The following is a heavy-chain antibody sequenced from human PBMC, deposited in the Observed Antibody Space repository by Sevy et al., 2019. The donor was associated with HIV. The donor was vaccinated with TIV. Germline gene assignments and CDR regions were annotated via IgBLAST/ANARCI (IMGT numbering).Heavy chain of an antibody. Sequence: SESLSLTCTVSGGSISNYYWSWIRQPPGKGLAWIGYIYYSGSTHYDPSLKSRVIISLDTSKNQFSLKLTSVTAADTAMYYCARQAAAAGSFHFDYWGQGTLVTVSS. CDR3: ARQAAAAGSFHFDY. J-gene: IGHJ4*02. V-gene: IGHV4-59*08. CDR2: IYYSGST. CDR1: GGSISNYY. D-gene: IGHD6-13*01.